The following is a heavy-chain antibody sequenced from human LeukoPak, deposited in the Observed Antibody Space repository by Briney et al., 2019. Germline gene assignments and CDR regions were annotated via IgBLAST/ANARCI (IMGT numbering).Heavy chain of an antibody. CDR2: IYYSGST. V-gene: IGHV4-59*01. D-gene: IGHD3-10*01. CDR1: GGSISSYY. J-gene: IGHJ4*02. CDR3: ARAPLWFGEFDY. Sequence: PSETLSLTCTVSGGSISSYYWSWIRQPPGKGLEWIGYIYYSGSTNYNPSLKSRVTISVDTSENQFSLKLSSVTAADTAVYYCARAPLWFGEFDYWGQGTLVAVSS.